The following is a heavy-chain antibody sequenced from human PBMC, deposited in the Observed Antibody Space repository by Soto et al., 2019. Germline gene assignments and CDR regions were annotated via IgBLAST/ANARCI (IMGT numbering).Heavy chain of an antibody. Sequence: GESLKIYCKGSGYSFTSYWSGWGRKMPGKGLEWMGIIYPGDSDTRYSPSFQGQVTISADKSISTAYLQWSSMKASDTAMYYCARLGDLGVDYWGQGTLVTVSS. CDR3: ARLGDLGVDY. CDR1: GYSFTSYW. J-gene: IGHJ4*02. D-gene: IGHD3-16*01. CDR2: IYPGDSDT. V-gene: IGHV5-51*01.